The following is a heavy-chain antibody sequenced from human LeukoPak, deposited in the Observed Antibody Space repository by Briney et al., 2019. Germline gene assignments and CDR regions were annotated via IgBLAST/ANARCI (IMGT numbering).Heavy chain of an antibody. CDR3: ARVLHSSGFYDY. V-gene: IGHV1-2*02. CDR1: GYTFTGYY. Sequence: APVKVSCKASGYTFTGYYMHWVRQAPGQGLEWMGWINPNSGGTNYAQKFQGRVTMTRDTSISTAYMELSRLRSDDTAVYYCARVLHSSGFYDYWGQGTLVTVSS. J-gene: IGHJ4*02. D-gene: IGHD3-22*01. CDR2: INPNSGGT.